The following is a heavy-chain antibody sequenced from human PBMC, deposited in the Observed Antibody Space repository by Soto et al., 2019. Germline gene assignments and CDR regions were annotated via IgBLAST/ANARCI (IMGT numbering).Heavy chain of an antibody. CDR3: ARKNGGSYPLYCYVLHV. CDR1: GDTFSGYS. V-gene: IGHV1-69*13. J-gene: IGHJ6*01. Sequence: SVKVSFKASGDTFSGYSMSWVRLAPGQGLEWMGGIIPIGGRANYAQKFQGRVTITADESTSTAYMELSSLRSEDTAVYYCARKNGGSYPLYCYVLHVWRQEPTVTVFS. CDR2: IIPIGGRA. D-gene: IGHD2-15*01.